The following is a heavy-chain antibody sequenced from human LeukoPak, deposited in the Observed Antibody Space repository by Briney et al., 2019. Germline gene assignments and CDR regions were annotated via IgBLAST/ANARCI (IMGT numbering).Heavy chain of an antibody. CDR1: GGSISSATYY. Sequence: SQTLSLTCTVSGGSISSATYYWSWIRQPAGKGLEWIGHMYTSGSTNYNPSLKSRVSISVDTSKNQSSLKLNSVTAADTAVYYCARGRRYCSSTSCYQEDYWGQGTLVTVSS. V-gene: IGHV4-61*09. CDR3: ARGRRYCSSTSCYQEDY. J-gene: IGHJ4*02. CDR2: MYTSGST. D-gene: IGHD2-2*01.